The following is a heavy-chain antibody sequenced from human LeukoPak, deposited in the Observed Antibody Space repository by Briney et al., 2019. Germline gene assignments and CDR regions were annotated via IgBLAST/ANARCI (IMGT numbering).Heavy chain of an antibody. CDR1: GYTFTSYD. D-gene: IGHD3-10*01. CDR2: MNPNSGNT. Sequence: GASVKVSCKASGYTFTSYDINWVRQATGQGLEWMGWMNPNSGNTGYAQKFQGRVTITRNTSISTAYMELSSLRSEDTAVYYCARGADYYGSGSYAFDYWGQGTLVTVSS. CDR3: ARGADYYGSGSYAFDY. J-gene: IGHJ4*02. V-gene: IGHV1-8*03.